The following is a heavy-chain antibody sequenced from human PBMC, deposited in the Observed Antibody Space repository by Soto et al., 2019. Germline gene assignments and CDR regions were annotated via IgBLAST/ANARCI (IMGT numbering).Heavy chain of an antibody. CDR2: IKQDESEK. Sequence: LRLSCVTYGLTFTDYWMSWVRQAPGKGLEWVANIKQDESEKNYLDSVKGRFTISRDNAKNSLYLQMNSLRAEDTAVYYCASDRFRGTYYLRGVTYFFEEWGQGAPVTVS. V-gene: IGHV3-7*03. J-gene: IGHJ4*02. CDR3: ASDRFRGTYYLRGVTYFFEE. CDR1: GLTFTDYW. D-gene: IGHD1-26*01.